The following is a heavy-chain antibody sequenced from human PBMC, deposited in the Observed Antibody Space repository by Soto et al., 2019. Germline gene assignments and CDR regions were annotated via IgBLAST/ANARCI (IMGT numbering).Heavy chain of an antibody. V-gene: IGHV6-1*01. Sequence: PSQTLSLTCAISGDSVSSNSAAWNWIRQSPSRGLEWLGRTYYRSRWYNDYAVSVKSRITVNPDTSKNQFSLHLNSVTPEDTAVYYFAGTTSLQWYYMDVWAKGTTVTGSS. CDR2: TYYRSRWYN. J-gene: IGHJ6*03. CDR1: GDSVSSNSAA. CDR3: AGTTSLQWYYMDV. D-gene: IGHD1-7*01.